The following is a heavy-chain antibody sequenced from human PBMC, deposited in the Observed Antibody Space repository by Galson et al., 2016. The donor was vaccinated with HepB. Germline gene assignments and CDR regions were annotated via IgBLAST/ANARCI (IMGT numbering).Heavy chain of an antibody. CDR1: GFTFSSHA. D-gene: IGHD2-2*01. V-gene: IGHV3-30*03. Sequence: SLRLSCATSGFTFSSHAMHWVRQAPGKGLEWVAAVSYDGSQKYYADSVKGRFTTSRDNSKNTLSLQMNSLTADDTAIYYCVQGSTAPAVWGKGTTVTVSS. CDR3: VQGSTAPAV. J-gene: IGHJ6*04. CDR2: VSYDGSQK.